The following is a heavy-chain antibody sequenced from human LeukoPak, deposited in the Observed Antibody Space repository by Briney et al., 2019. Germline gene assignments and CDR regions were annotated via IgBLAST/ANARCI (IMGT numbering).Heavy chain of an antibody. CDR2: IYSSDGST. CDR3: ARGSASAER. J-gene: IGHJ4*02. Sequence: PSXTLSLTCTVSGGSISRYYWSWIRQPAGKGLEWIGRIYSSDGSTNYNPSLKSRVTMSADTSKNQLPLNLRSVTAADTAVYYCARGSASAERWGQGTLVTVSS. CDR1: GGSISRYY. D-gene: IGHD6-13*01. V-gene: IGHV4-4*07.